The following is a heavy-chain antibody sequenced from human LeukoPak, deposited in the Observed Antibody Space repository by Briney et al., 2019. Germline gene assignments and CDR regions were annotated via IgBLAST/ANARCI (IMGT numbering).Heavy chain of an antibody. V-gene: IGHV3-7*01. CDR2: IKQDGREK. D-gene: IGHD2-2*01. J-gene: IGHJ4*02. Sequence: GGSLRLSCAASGFTFSSYWMSWVRQAPGKGLERVANIKQDGREKYYVDSVKGRFTISRDNAKNSLYLQMNSLRAEDTAVYYCARDCSSTTCYWVFDYWGQGTLVTVSS. CDR1: GFTFSSYW. CDR3: ARDCSSTTCYWVFDY.